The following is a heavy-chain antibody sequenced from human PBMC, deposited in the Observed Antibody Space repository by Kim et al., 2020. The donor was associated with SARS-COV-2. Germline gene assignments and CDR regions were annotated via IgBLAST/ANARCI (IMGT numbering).Heavy chain of an antibody. V-gene: IGHV4-39*01. Sequence: YYSPSLKSRVTISVDTSKNQFSLKLSSVTAADTAVYYCARLIGSYYGMDVWGQGTTVTVSS. D-gene: IGHD3-10*01. J-gene: IGHJ6*02. CDR3: ARLIGSYYGMDV.